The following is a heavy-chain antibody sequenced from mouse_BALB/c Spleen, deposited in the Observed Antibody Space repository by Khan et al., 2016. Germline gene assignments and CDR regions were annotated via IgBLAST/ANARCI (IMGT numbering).Heavy chain of an antibody. CDR3: FLYAHDSSYDY. J-gene: IGHJ2*01. Sequence: QVQLKQSGAELMKPGASVKISCKATGYTFSSYWIEWVKQRPGHGLEWIGEILPGSGSTNYNEKFKDKVTFTADTSSNTAYLQLSSLTSEDSAVYYCFLYAHDSSYDYWGQGTTLTVSS. V-gene: IGHV1-9*01. D-gene: IGHD1-1*01. CDR2: ILPGSGST. CDR1: GYTFSSYW.